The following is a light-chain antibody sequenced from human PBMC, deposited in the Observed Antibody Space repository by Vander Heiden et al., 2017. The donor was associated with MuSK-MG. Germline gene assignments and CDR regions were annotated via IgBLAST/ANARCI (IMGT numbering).Light chain of an antibody. CDR3: CSYAGISTYV. CDR1: SSDVGNYNL. V-gene: IGLV2-23*01. Sequence: QSALTQPASVSGSPGQSITISCTGTSSDVGNYNLVSWYQQHPGKAPKLMIYEGSKRPSGVSNRSSGSKSGNTASLTISGLQAEDEADYYCCSYAGISTYVFGTGTKVTVL. J-gene: IGLJ1*01. CDR2: EGS.